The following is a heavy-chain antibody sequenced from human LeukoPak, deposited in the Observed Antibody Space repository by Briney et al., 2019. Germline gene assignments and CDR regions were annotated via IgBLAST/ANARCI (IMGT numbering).Heavy chain of an antibody. D-gene: IGHD6-13*01. Sequence: GGSLRLSCAASGFTFSSYAMTWVRLAPGKGLEWVSAIGDSTYSADSVKGRFTISRDNSKNTLYLQMNSLRGEDTAVYYCAKATRPADSSSNYVDFDCWGQGTRVTVSS. V-gene: IGHV3-23*01. CDR3: AKATRPADSSSNYVDFDC. CDR1: GFTFSSYA. CDR2: IGDST. J-gene: IGHJ4*02.